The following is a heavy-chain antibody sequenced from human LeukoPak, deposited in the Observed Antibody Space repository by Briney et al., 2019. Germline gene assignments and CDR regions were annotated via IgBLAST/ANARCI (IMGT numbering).Heavy chain of an antibody. Sequence: PSETLSLTCTVSGGSISTYYWSWIRQPPGKGLEWIGYIYNSGSTNYNPSLKSRVTISVDTSRSQFSLKLSSVTAADTAVYYCARTRYCSSASCGSYGMDVWGQGTTVTVSS. J-gene: IGHJ6*02. CDR1: GGSISTYY. CDR2: IYNSGST. CDR3: ARTRYCSSASCGSYGMDV. V-gene: IGHV4-4*08. D-gene: IGHD2-2*01.